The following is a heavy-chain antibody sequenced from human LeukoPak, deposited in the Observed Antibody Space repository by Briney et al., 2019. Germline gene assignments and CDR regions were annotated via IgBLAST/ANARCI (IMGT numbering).Heavy chain of an antibody. Sequence: ASVKVSCKTSGYSENFYGITWVRQVAGQGLEWMGWISAQHGQTEYAPNSQDRVTMTTDTYTNTAYMELRSLRSDDTAVYYCVRVTSPYDSNYYYYYMDVWGKGTTVTVSS. D-gene: IGHD3-3*01. CDR2: ISAQHGQT. CDR1: GYSENFYG. J-gene: IGHJ6*03. V-gene: IGHV1-18*01. CDR3: VRVTSPYDSNYYYYYMDV.